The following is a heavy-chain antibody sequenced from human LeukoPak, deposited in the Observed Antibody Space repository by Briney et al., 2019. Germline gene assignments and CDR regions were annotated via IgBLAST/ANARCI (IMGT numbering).Heavy chain of an antibody. J-gene: IGHJ4*02. Sequence: KPSETLSLTCTVSGGSISSGSYYWSWIRQPAGKGLEWIGRIYTSGSTNYNPPLKSRVTISVDTSKNQFSLKLSSVTAADTAVYYCARDSYPTSEGGYWGQGTLVTVSS. D-gene: IGHD2-2*01. CDR2: IYTSGST. CDR1: GGSISSGSYY. CDR3: ARDSYPTSEGGY. V-gene: IGHV4-61*02.